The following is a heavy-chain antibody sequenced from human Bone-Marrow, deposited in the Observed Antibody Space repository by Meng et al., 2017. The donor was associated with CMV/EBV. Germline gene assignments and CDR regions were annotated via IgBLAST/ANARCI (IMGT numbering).Heavy chain of an antibody. CDR2: INPSGGTA. V-gene: IGHV1-46*01. Sequence: ASVKVSCKASGYTFTSYHMHWVRQAPGQGLEWMGIINPSGGTASYAQKFQGRVTMTRDTSISTAYMELSRLRSDDTAVYYCARAEWEHRGRAFDIWGQGTMATFSS. D-gene: IGHD1-26*01. CDR3: ARAEWEHRGRAFDI. J-gene: IGHJ3*02. CDR1: GYTFTSYH.